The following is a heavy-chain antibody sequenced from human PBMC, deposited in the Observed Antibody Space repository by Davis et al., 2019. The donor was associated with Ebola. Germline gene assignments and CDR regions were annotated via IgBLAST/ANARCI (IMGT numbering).Heavy chain of an antibody. Sequence: ASVKVSCKASGYTFTGYYMHWVRQAPGQGLEWMGRINPNSGGTNYAQKFQGRVTMTRDTSISTAYMELSRLRSDDTAVYYCARDGKPGYFIEYWGQGTLVTVSS. CDR2: INPNSGGT. CDR1: GYTFTGYY. J-gene: IGHJ4*02. CDR3: ARDGKPGYFIEY. V-gene: IGHV1-2*06. D-gene: IGHD4-23*01.